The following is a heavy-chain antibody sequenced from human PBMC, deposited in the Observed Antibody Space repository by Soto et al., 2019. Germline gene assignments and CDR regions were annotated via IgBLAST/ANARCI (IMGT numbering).Heavy chain of an antibody. CDR3: ASGASRWYPYFFDS. CDR1: EGTFNSYA. D-gene: IGHD6-13*01. Sequence: QAQVVQTGAEVRKPGSSVKLSCKASEGTFNSYAIAWVRQAPGQGLEWMGGIIPYYNTLNYAQKFQDRVTITADDSTNTVYMELSSLRSDDTAVYFCASGASRWYPYFFDSWAQGTLVTVSS. CDR2: IIPYYNTL. J-gene: IGHJ4*02. V-gene: IGHV1-69*01.